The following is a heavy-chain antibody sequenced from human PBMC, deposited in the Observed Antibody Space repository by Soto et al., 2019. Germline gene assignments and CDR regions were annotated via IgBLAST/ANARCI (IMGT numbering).Heavy chain of an antibody. J-gene: IGHJ6*02. CDR1: GFTFGDYA. V-gene: IGHV3-49*03. CDR3: TRDTPSQVDIIDDYYYYGMDV. Sequence: LRLSCTASGFTFGDYAMSWFREAPGKGLEWVGFIRSKAYGGTTEYAASVKGRFTISRDDSKSIAYLQMNSLKTEDTAVYYCTRDTPSQVDIIDDYYYYGMDVWGQGTTVTV. CDR2: IRSKAYGGTT. D-gene: IGHD5-12*01.